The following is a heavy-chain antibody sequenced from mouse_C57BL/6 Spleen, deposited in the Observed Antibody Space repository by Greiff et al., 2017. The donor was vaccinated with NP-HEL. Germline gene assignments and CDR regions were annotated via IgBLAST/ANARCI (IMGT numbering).Heavy chain of an antibody. D-gene: IGHD1-1*01. J-gene: IGHJ2*01. V-gene: IGHV3-6*01. Sequence: VQLKESGPGLVKPSQSLSLTCSVTGYSITSGYYWNWIRQFPGNKLEWMGYISYDGSNNYIPSLKNRIPITRDTSKNQFFLKLNSVTTEDTATYYCARDTGYFDYWGQGTTLTVSS. CDR1: GYSITSGYY. CDR3: ARDTGYFDY. CDR2: ISYDGSN.